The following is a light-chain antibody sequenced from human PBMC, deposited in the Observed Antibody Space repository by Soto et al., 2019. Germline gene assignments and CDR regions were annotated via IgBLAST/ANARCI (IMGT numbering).Light chain of an antibody. CDR1: QSLLYSNGYNY. CDR3: MQALQSRT. V-gene: IGKV2-28*01. CDR2: LGS. J-gene: IGKJ1*01. Sequence: DIVMTQSPLSLPVTPGEPASISCRSSQSLLYSNGYNYLDWYLQKPGQSPQLLIYLGSNRASGVPDRFSGSGPGTDFTLKISRVEAEDVGVYYCMQALQSRTFGQGTKVEIK.